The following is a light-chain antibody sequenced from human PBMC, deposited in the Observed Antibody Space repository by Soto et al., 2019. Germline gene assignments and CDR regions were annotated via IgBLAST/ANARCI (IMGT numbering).Light chain of an antibody. CDR2: RAS. J-gene: IGKJ2*01. CDR1: QDISNY. CDR3: QQYDNLPSYT. V-gene: IGKV1-33*01. Sequence: DIQMSQSPSSLSASVGDRVTITCQASQDISNYLNWYQHKPGKGPKLLIFRASNLETGVPSRFSGGGSGTQFTFTISSLQPEDIATYYCQQYDNLPSYTFGPGTKLEIK.